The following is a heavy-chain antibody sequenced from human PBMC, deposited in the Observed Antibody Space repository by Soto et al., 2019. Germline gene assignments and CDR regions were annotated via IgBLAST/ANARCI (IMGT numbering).Heavy chain of an antibody. D-gene: IGHD4-4*01. V-gene: IGHV1-69*12. CDR2: IIPIFGTA. CDR1: GGTFSSYA. J-gene: IGHJ6*02. Sequence: QVQLVQSGAEVKKPGSSVKVSCKASGGTFSSYAISWVRQAPGQGLEWMGGIIPIFGTANYAQKLQGRVTITADESTSTAYMELSSLRSEDTAVYYCARSTYSKSSYYYYYGMDVWGQGTTVTVSS. CDR3: ARSTYSKSSYYYYYGMDV.